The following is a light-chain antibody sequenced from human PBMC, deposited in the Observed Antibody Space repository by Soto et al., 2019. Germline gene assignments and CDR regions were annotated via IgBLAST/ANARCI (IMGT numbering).Light chain of an antibody. Sequence: EIVLTQSPATLSLSPGERATLSCRASQSVSSYLAWYQQKPGQAPGLLIYDASNRATGIPPRFTGSGSGTDFTLTISSLEPEDFAVYYCQQRSAWPPWTFGQGTKVEVK. CDR1: QSVSSY. J-gene: IGKJ1*01. CDR2: DAS. CDR3: QQRSAWPPWT. V-gene: IGKV3-11*01.